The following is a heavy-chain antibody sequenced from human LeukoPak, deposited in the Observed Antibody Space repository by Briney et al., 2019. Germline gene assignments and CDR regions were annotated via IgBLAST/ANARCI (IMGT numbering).Heavy chain of an antibody. CDR3: ARDTNMYYDFWSGHPTPLDY. Sequence: GGSLRLSCAASGFTFSSYSMNWVRQAPGKGLEWVSSISSSSSYIYYADSVKGRFTISRDKAKNSLYLQMNSLRAEDTAVYYCARDTNMYYDFWSGHPTPLDYWGQGTLVTVSS. CDR2: ISSSSSYI. J-gene: IGHJ4*02. D-gene: IGHD3-3*01. CDR1: GFTFSSYS. V-gene: IGHV3-21*01.